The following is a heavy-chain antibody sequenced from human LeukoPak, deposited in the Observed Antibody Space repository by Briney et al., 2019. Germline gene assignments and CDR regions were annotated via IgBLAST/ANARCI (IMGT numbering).Heavy chain of an antibody. V-gene: IGHV1-18*01. Sequence: ASVKVSCKASGYTFTSFGICWVRQAPGQGLEWMGWISTYNGNTNYAQKLQGRVTMTTDTSTSTAYMELRSLRSDDTAVYYCARVRDAGLRDFDYWGQGTPVTVSS. CDR2: ISTYNGNT. CDR1: GYTFTSFG. CDR3: ARVRDAGLRDFDY. J-gene: IGHJ4*02. D-gene: IGHD2-21*02.